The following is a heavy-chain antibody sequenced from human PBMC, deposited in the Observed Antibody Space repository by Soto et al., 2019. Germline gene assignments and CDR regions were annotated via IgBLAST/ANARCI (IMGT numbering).Heavy chain of an antibody. CDR3: AKDFYGDSGYFDL. J-gene: IGHJ2*01. CDR1: GFTFSSYG. D-gene: IGHD4-17*01. CDR2: ISYDGSNK. Sequence: QVQLVESGGGVVQPGRSLRLSCAASGFTFSSYGMHWVRQAPGKGLEWVAVISYDGSNKYYADSVKGRFTISRDNSKNTLYMQRNSLRAEDRAVYYCAKDFYGDSGYFDLWGRGTLVTVSS. V-gene: IGHV3-30*18.